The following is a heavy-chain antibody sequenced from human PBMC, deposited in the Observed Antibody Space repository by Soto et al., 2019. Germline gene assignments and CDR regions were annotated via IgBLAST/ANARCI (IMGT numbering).Heavy chain of an antibody. CDR2: IYYSGST. CDR1: GRSISSVNYY. D-gene: IGHD3-22*01. J-gene: IGHJ4*02. V-gene: IGHV4-30-4*01. CDR3: ARDVTYYYDSSGYYVFDS. Sequence: SETLSLTCTVSGRSISSVNYYWSWIRQPPGKGLEWIGYIYYSGSTYYNPSLRSRVTISVDTSKNQFSLKLSSVTAADTAVYYCARDVTYYYDSSGYYVFDSWGQGTLVTVSS.